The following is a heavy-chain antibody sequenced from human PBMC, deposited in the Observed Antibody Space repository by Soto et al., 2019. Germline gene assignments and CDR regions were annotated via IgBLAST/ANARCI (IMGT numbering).Heavy chain of an antibody. CDR2: IIPIFGTA. Sequence: SVKVSCKASGGTFSSYAISWVRQAPGQGLEWMGGIIPIFGTANYAQKFQGRVTITADESTSTAYMELSSLRSEDTAVYYCARDYDFWSGPSPLMDVWGQGXTVTV. V-gene: IGHV1-69*13. CDR3: ARDYDFWSGPSPLMDV. CDR1: GGTFSSYA. D-gene: IGHD3-3*01. J-gene: IGHJ6*02.